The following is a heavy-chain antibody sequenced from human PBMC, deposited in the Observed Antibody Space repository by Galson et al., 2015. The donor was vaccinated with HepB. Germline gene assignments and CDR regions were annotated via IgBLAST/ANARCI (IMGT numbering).Heavy chain of an antibody. J-gene: IGHJ4*02. D-gene: IGHD5-24*01. CDR2: ISYDGSNK. V-gene: IGHV3-30*18. Sequence: SLRLSCAASGFTFSSYGMHWVRQAPGKGLEWVAVISYDGSNKYYADSVKGRFTISRDNSKNTLYLQMNSLRAEDTAVYYCAKESRDGYNYYFDYWGQGTLVTVSS. CDR1: GFTFSSYG. CDR3: AKESRDGYNYYFDY.